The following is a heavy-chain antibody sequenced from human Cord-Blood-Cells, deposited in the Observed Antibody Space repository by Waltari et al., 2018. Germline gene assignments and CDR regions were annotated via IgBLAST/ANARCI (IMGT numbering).Heavy chain of an antibody. CDR2: NYYSGST. D-gene: IGHD3-10*01. CDR3: ARHPYYYGSGSYYY. V-gene: IGHV4-39*01. J-gene: IGHJ4*02. CDR1: GGSISSSSYY. Sequence: QLQLQESGPGLVKPSETLSLTCTVSGGSISSSSYYWGWIRQPPGKGLEWIGSNYYSGSTYYNPSLKSRVTISVDTSKNQFSLKLSSVTATDTAVYYCARHPYYYGSGSYYYWGQGTLVTVSS.